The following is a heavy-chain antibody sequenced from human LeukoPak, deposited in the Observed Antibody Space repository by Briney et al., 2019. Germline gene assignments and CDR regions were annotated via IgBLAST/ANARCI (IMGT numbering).Heavy chain of an antibody. CDR3: ARVLHYYGSGP. CDR1: GFNFRDYS. CDR2: ISGTSSYM. D-gene: IGHD3-10*01. J-gene: IGHJ5*02. V-gene: IGHV3-21*01. Sequence: GGSLRLSCVAYGFNFRDYSMNWVRQAPGKGLDWVSGISGTSSYMYYGDSVKGRFTVSRDNAKNSLYLQMESLRVEDTAVYYCARVLHYYGSGPWGQGTLVTVSS.